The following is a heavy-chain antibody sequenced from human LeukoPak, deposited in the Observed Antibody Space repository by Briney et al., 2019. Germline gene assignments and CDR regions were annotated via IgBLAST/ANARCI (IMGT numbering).Heavy chain of an antibody. V-gene: IGHV4-39*02. Sequence: PSETLSLTCTVSGGSISSSNYYWGWLRQPPGKGLEWIGSIYYSGSTYSNPSFKSRVTISADTSKNHFSLKLYSLTAAHTALLSCRRICCGGSCHSLVWGQGTLVTVSS. CDR2: IYYSGST. CDR1: GGSISSSNYY. J-gene: IGHJ4*02. CDR3: RRICCGGSCHSLV. D-gene: IGHD2-15*01.